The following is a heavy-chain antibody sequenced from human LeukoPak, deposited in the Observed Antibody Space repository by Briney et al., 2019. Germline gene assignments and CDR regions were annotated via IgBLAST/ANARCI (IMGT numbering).Heavy chain of an antibody. CDR2: ISYDGSNK. V-gene: IGHV3-30*18. J-gene: IGHJ4*02. Sequence: GRSLRLSCAASGFTLSCYGMHWVRQAPGKGLEWVAVISYDGSNKYYADSVKGRFTISRDNSKNTLYLQMNSLRAEDTAVYYWAKGGVYNILTGDFDYWGQGTLVTVSS. CDR3: AKGGVYNILTGDFDY. CDR1: GFTLSCYG. D-gene: IGHD3-9*01.